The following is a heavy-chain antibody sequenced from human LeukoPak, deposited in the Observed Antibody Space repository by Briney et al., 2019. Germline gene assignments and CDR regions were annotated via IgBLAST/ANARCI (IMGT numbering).Heavy chain of an antibody. CDR3: ARQGYYDSSGYYAFDS. J-gene: IGHJ4*02. D-gene: IGHD3-22*01. V-gene: IGHV3-7*03. CDR2: IKEDGSEK. Sequence: GGSLRLSCAASGFTFSSYWMSWVRQAPGKGLEWVANIKEDGSEKHYVDSVKGRFTLSRDNAKNSLYLQMNSLRAEDTAVYYCARQGYYDSSGYYAFDSWGQGTLVTVSS. CDR1: GFTFSSYW.